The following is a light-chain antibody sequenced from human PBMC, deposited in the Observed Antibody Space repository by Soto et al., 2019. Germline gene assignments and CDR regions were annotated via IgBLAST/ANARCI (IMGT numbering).Light chain of an antibody. V-gene: IGKV1-5*01. CDR1: QSVSDS. CDR2: DAS. Sequence: DIFMTQAPSNLSASVGDLVTITCGASQSVSDSLAWYQQKPGKAPKVLIYDASRLQGGVPSRFSGSGSGTEFTLTISGLQPDDFATYYCQQYNTYSGTFGQGTKVDI. CDR3: QQYNTYSGT. J-gene: IGKJ1*01.